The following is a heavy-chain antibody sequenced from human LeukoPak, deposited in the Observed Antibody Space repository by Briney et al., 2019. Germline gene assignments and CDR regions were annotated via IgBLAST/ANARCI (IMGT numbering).Heavy chain of an antibody. CDR2: ISGSGGST. J-gene: IGHJ4*02. CDR1: GFTFSSYA. CDR3: ARDLRITMIGGLPDY. D-gene: IGHD3-22*01. Sequence: PGGSLRLSCAASGFTFSSYAMSWVRQAPGKGLEWVSAISGSGGSTYYADSVKGRFTISRDNSKNTLYLQMNSLRAEDTAVYYCARDLRITMIGGLPDYWGQGTLVTVSS. V-gene: IGHV3-23*01.